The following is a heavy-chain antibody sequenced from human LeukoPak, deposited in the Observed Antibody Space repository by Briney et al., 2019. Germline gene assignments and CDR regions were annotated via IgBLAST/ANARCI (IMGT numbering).Heavy chain of an antibody. CDR2: TIPIFGTA. J-gene: IGHJ3*02. CDR1: GGTFSSYA. CDR3: ARDPLYDYDSSGPHAFDI. Sequence: ASVKVSCKASGGTFSSYAISWVRQAPGQGLEWMGRTIPIFGTANYAQKFQGRVTITTDESTSTAYMELSSLRSEDTAVYYCARDPLYDYDSSGPHAFDIWGQGTMVTVSS. V-gene: IGHV1-69*05. D-gene: IGHD3-22*01.